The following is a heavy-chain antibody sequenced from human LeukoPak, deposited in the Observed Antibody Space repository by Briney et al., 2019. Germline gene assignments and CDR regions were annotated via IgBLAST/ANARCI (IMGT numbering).Heavy chain of an antibody. J-gene: IGHJ4*02. V-gene: IGHV4-61*02. Sequence: SETLSLTCTVSGGSINSRTYYWTWIRQPAGKGLEWIGRISTSGITNYNPSLKSRVTISVDTSKNQFSLKLNSVTAADTAVYYCASGPWGVRGVKNPPYWGQGTLVTVSS. CDR1: GGSINSRTYY. D-gene: IGHD3-10*01. CDR3: ASGPWGVRGVKNPPY. CDR2: ISTSGIT.